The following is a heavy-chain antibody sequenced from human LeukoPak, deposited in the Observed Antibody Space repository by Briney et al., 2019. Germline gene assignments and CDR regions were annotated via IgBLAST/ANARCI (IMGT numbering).Heavy chain of an antibody. J-gene: IGHJ4*02. V-gene: IGHV4-39*01. Sequence: KPSETLSLTCTVPGGSISSGSYYWGWIRQPPGKGLEWIGSIYYSGSTYYNPSLKSRVTISVDTSKNQFSLKLSSVTAADTAVYYCARRGWPPNPTIDYWGQGTLVTVSS. CDR3: ARRGWPPNPTIDY. CDR2: IYYSGST. CDR1: GGSISSGSYY. D-gene: IGHD5-24*01.